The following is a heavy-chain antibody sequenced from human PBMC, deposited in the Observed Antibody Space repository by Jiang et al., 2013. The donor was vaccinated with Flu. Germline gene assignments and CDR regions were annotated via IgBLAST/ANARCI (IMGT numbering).Heavy chain of an antibody. CDR2: INHSGST. CDR3: ATGPRTYYYGSGRNPFDY. V-gene: IGHV4-34*01. J-gene: IGHJ4*02. CDR1: GGSFSGYY. Sequence: SLTCAVYGGSFSGYYWSWIRQPPGKGLEWIGEINHSGSTNYNPSLKSRVTISVDTSKNQFSLKLSSVTAADTAVYYCATGPRTYYYGSGRNPFDYWGQGTLVTVSS. D-gene: IGHD3-10*01.